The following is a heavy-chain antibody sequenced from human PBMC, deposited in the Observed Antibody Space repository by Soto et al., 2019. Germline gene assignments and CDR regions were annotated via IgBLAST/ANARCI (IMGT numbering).Heavy chain of an antibody. V-gene: IGHV3-53*01. CDR2: FYSGGST. CDR1: GFTFSSY. CDR3: ARGPRYFDWLSERLEYGMDV. J-gene: IGHJ6*02. D-gene: IGHD3-9*01. Sequence: GGSLRLSCAASGFTFSSYMSWVRQAPGKGLELVLVFYSGGSTYYADSLKGRFTISRDNSKNTLYFQMNSLRAEDTAVYYCARGPRYFDWLSERLEYGMDVWGQGTTVTVSS.